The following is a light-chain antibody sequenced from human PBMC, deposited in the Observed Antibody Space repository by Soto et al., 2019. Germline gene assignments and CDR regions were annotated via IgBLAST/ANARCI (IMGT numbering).Light chain of an antibody. CDR1: SSYVGSYNY. CDR2: EVS. V-gene: IGLV2-14*01. J-gene: IGLJ1*01. CDR3: NSYKSTNNWV. Sequence: THPAAVSRSPGKSITISCTSTSSYVGSYNYVSWYQQHPGKAPKIMIYEVSNRPSGASNRFSGYNSDNTPSMPISGPQAEDEADYYCNSYKSTNNWVFGTVTKV.